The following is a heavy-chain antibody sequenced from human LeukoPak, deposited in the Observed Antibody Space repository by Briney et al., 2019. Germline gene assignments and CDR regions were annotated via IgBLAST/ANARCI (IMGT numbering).Heavy chain of an antibody. CDR2: ISYDGSNK. D-gene: IGHD3-22*01. J-gene: IGHJ4*02. CDR3: AKGDRAVLARSNSSPRRPSYEDY. CDR1: GFTFSSYG. V-gene: IGHV3-30*18. Sequence: GGSLRLSCAASGFTFSSYGMHWVRQAPGKGLEWVAVISYDGSNKYYADSVKGRFTISRDNPKNTLYLQMNSLRAEDTAVYYCAKGDRAVLARSNSSPRRPSYEDYWGQGTLVTVSS.